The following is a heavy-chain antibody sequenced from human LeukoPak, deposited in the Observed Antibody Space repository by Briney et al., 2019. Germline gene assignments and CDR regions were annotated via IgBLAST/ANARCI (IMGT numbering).Heavy chain of an antibody. CDR1: GGSISSSSYY. V-gene: IGHV4-39*01. Sequence: SETLSLTCTVSGGSISSSSYYWGWIRQPPGKGLEWIGSIYYSGSTYYNPSLKSRVTISVDTFKNQFSLKLSSVTAADTAVYYCARPVVPAAHGWFDPWGQGTLVTVSS. D-gene: IGHD2-2*01. CDR3: ARPVVPAAHGWFDP. CDR2: IYYSGST. J-gene: IGHJ5*02.